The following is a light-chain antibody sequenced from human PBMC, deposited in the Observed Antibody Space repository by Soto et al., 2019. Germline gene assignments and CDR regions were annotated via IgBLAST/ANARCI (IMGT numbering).Light chain of an antibody. CDR3: QQRSNWLFT. CDR2: DAS. J-gene: IGKJ3*01. V-gene: IGKV3-11*01. Sequence: IVLTQSPATLSLSPGERATLSCRASQSVDKYLAWYQQKPGQAPRLLIYDASDRATGIPARFSGSGSGTDFTLTISSLEPEDFAVYYCQQRSNWLFTFGPGTKVDI. CDR1: QSVDKY.